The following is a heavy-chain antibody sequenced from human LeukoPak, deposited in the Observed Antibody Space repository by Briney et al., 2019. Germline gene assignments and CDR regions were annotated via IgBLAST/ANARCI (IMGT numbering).Heavy chain of an antibody. Sequence: GGSLRLSCAASGFIFSDYYMTWIRQAPGKGLEWVSYISSSGNTINYADSVKGRFTISRDNAKDSLYLQMNSLRAEDTAVYYCARRHMTTVSNFDYWGQGTLVTVSS. CDR3: ARRHMTTVSNFDY. CDR2: ISSSGNTI. D-gene: IGHD4-17*01. J-gene: IGHJ4*02. V-gene: IGHV3-11*01. CDR1: GFIFSDYY.